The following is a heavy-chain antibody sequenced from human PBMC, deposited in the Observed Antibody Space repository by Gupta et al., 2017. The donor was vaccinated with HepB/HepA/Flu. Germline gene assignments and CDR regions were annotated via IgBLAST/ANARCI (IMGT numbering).Heavy chain of an antibody. CDR2: IKQDGSEK. CDR1: GFTFRSHW. J-gene: IGHJ3*02. V-gene: IGHV3-7*01. CDR3: ARGSGSTTRALDI. D-gene: IGHD2/OR15-2a*01. Sequence: EVQLVASGGGLVQPGGSLRLSCAASGFTFRSHWVNWVRQAPGKGLEWVANIKQDGSEKKYVDSVKGRFIISRDNAKDSMYLQMNSLRAEDTAVYYCARGSGSTTRALDIWGQGTMVTVSS.